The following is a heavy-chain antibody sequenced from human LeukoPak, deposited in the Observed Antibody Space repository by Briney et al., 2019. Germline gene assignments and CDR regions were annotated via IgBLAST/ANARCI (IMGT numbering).Heavy chain of an antibody. J-gene: IGHJ4*02. CDR1: GFSFSTYW. CDR2: ISDDGSAT. CDR3: AKDRDFWSGYLFRV. Sequence: GSLRLSCAASGFSFSTYWMHWVRQAPGKGLEWVSRISDDGSATVYADSVKGRFTISRDNARYTLYLQMNSLRAEDTAVYYCAKDRDFWSGYLFRVWGQGTLVTVSS. V-gene: IGHV3-74*01. D-gene: IGHD3-3*01.